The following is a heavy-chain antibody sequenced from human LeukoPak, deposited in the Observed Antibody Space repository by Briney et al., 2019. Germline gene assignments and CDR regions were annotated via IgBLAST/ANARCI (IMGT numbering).Heavy chain of an antibody. Sequence: GGSLRLSCAASGFTFSSYAMSWVRQAPGKGLEWASAISGSGGSTYYADSVKGRFTISRDNSKNTLYLQMNSLGAEDTAVYYCAKDRGLSVTMIVVVTGNAFDIWGQGTMVTVSS. CDR1: GFTFSSYA. D-gene: IGHD3-22*01. CDR3: AKDRGLSVTMIVVVTGNAFDI. J-gene: IGHJ3*02. CDR2: ISGSGGST. V-gene: IGHV3-23*01.